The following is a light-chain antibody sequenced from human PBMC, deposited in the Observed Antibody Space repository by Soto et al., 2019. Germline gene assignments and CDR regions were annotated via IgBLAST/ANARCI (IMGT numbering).Light chain of an antibody. CDR1: QSVRSSN. V-gene: IGKV3-20*01. Sequence: EIVLTQSPGTLSLSQGERATLSCRASQSVRSSNLAWYQQKPGQAPRLLIYGASSRATGIPDRFSGRGSGTDFTLTISRLETEDFAVYYCQQYGSSPSTFGQGTKVDIK. J-gene: IGKJ1*01. CDR3: QQYGSSPST. CDR2: GAS.